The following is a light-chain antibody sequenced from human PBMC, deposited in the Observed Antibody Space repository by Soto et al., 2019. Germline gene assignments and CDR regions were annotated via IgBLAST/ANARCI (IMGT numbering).Light chain of an antibody. Sequence: QSALTQPPSVSGSPGLSVTISCTGTSSDVGSYNHVSWYQQPPGTAPKLMIYEVSNRPSGVPDRFSGSKSGNTASLTISGLPVEDEADYYSTTYTSRNAYVFATGTKVTVL. CDR2: EVS. V-gene: IGLV2-18*02. J-gene: IGLJ1*01. CDR1: SSDVGSYNH. CDR3: TTYTSRNAYV.